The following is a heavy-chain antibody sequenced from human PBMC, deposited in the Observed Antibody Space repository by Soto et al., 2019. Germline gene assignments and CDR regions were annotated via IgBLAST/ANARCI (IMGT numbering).Heavy chain of an antibody. D-gene: IGHD6-6*01. CDR3: ARRARPDFYYMDV. V-gene: IGHV3-64*01. CDR1: GFTFSRYG. Sequence: GGSLRISCAASGFTFSRYGLNWVRQAPGKGLEYVSGISSNGVGTYYANSVQGRFTISRDNSKNTVYLQMGSLRPEDMAVYYCARRARPDFYYMDVWGKGTTVTVSS. J-gene: IGHJ6*03. CDR2: ISSNGVGT.